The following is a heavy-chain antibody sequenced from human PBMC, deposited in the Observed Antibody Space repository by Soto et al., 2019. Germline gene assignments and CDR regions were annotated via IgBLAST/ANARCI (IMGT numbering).Heavy chain of an antibody. J-gene: IGHJ3*02. D-gene: IGHD2-15*01. CDR3: AKEVVRTATLFDAFDI. V-gene: IGHV3-23*01. Sequence: PGGSLRLSCAASGFTFSSYAMSWVRQAPGKGLEWVSAISGSGGSTYYADSVKGRFTISRDNSKNTLYLQMNSLRAEDTAVYYCAKEVVRTATLFDAFDIWGQGTMVTVSS. CDR2: ISGSGGST. CDR1: GFTFSSYA.